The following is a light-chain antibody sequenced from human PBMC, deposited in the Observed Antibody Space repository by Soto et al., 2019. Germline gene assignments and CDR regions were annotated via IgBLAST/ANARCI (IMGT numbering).Light chain of an antibody. CDR1: TSDVGGYNY. J-gene: IGLJ2*01. CDR2: DVS. V-gene: IGLV2-14*01. CDR3: SSYTSSSTRV. Sequence: QSPLPQPASVSGSPGRWITISCTGTTSDVGGYNYVSWYQQHPGKAPKLMIYDVSNRPSGVSNRFSGSKSGHTASLTISGLQAEDEADYYCSSYTSSSTRVFGGGTKLTVL.